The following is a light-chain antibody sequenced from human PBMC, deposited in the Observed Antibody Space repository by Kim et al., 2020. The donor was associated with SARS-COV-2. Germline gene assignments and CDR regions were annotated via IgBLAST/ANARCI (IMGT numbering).Light chain of an antibody. J-gene: IGLJ2*01. CDR2: QDS. CDR3: QAWDSSTVV. CDR1: KVGDKY. V-gene: IGLV3-1*01. Sequence: SVSPGQTASITCSGDKVGDKYACWYQQKPGQPPVLVIYQDSRRPSVIPERFSGSNSGNTAPLTISGTQAMDEADYYCQAWDSSTVVFGGGTQLTVL.